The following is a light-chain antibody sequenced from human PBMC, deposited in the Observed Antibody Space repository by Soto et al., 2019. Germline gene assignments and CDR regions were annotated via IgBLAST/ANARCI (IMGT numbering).Light chain of an antibody. Sequence: VLSQSPGRLSLSPGERATLSCRASQSVPSTYFAWYQQKSGQPPRLLISGTSNRATGIPDRFSGSGSGRDFTLTISRLEPEDFAVYYCQQRSNWPPLTFGGGTKVDIK. CDR1: QSVPSTY. V-gene: IGKV3D-20*02. J-gene: IGKJ4*01. CDR3: QQRSNWPPLT. CDR2: GTS.